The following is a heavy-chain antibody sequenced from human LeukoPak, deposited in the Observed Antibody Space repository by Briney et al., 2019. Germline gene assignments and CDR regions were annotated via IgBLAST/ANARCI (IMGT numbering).Heavy chain of an antibody. CDR3: ARAGYYDSSGYSYLFDY. J-gene: IGHJ4*02. CDR1: GGSISSYY. CDR2: IYTSGST. Sequence: SETLSLTCTVSGGSISSYYWSWIRQPAGKGLEWIGRIYTSGSTNYNPSLKSRVTMSVDTSKNQFSLKLSSVTAADTAVYYCARAGYYDSSGYSYLFDYWGQGTLVTVSS. V-gene: IGHV4-4*07. D-gene: IGHD3-22*01.